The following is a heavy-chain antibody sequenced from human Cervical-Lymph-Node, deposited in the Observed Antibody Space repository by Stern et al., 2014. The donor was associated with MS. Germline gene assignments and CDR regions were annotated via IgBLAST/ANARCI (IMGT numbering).Heavy chain of an antibody. CDR2: IIPALNVA. Sequence: QVQLVQSGAEVKKPGASVKVSCKASGYTFTSYGISWVRQAPGQGLEWMGRIIPALNVANYAQKFQGRLTITADKSTSTAYMEMSSLRSDDTAVYYCAGPAPLDWGQGTLVTVSS. J-gene: IGHJ4*02. CDR3: AGPAPLD. V-gene: IGHV1-69*09. D-gene: IGHD2-2*01. CDR1: GYTFTSYG.